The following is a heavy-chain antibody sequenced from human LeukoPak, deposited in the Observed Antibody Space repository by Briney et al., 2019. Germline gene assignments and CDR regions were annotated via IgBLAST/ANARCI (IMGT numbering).Heavy chain of an antibody. D-gene: IGHD3-3*02. CDR1: GGSISSSSYY. CDR3: ARDCTFLEWLLPPWFDH. J-gene: IGHJ5*02. Sequence: PSETLSLTCTVSGGSISSSSYYWGWLRQPPGKGLEWIGSIYYSGSTYYNPSLKSRVTISVDTSKNQFSLKLSSVTAADTAVYYGARDCTFLEWLLPPWFDHWGQGTLVTVSS. CDR2: IYYSGST. V-gene: IGHV4-39*07.